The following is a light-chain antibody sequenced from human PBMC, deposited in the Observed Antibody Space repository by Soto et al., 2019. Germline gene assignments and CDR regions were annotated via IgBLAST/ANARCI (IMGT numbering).Light chain of an antibody. CDR1: QSVSSNS. CDR2: GAS. V-gene: IGKV3-20*01. Sequence: ESVLTQSPGTLSLSPGERATLSCRASQSVSSNSLAWYQQKPGQAPRLLIYGASSRATGTPDRFSGSGSGTDFKLTISRLEPEDFAVYYCQQFGGSPPSWTFGQGTKVEI. J-gene: IGKJ1*01. CDR3: QQFGGSPPSWT.